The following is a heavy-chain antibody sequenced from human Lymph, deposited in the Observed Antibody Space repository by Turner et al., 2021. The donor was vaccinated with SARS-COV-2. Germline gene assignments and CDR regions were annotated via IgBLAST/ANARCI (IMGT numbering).Heavy chain of an antibody. CDR3: ARDLQLYGMDV. Sequence: EGQLVETGGGLIQPGVSLRFSCAASGFTVSCNYMTWVRQAPGKGLEWVSLIYSGGSTYYADSVKGRFTISRDNSKNTLYLQMNSLRAEDTAIYYCARDLQLYGMDVWGQGTTVTVSS. V-gene: IGHV3-53*02. CDR1: GFTVSCNY. CDR2: IYSGGST. D-gene: IGHD1-1*01. J-gene: IGHJ6*02.